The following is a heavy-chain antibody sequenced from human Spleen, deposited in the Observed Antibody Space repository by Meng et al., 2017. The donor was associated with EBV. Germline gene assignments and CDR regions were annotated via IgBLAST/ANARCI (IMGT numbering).Heavy chain of an antibody. CDR1: VYSIIGSSYS. J-gene: IGHJ5*02. CDR2: IFYHGDT. D-gene: IGHD6-25*01. V-gene: IGHV4-39*01. CDR3: ARQQGDSSDRWFDP. Sequence: QVPLTGSVPGLVIPSGTLALTVPMPVYSIIGSSYSWAWIRQPPGKVLVLIGNIFYHGDTYYNPSLKSRVSISIDTSKSQFSLWLTSVTAADTAVYYCARQQGDSSDRWFDPWGQGTLVTVSS.